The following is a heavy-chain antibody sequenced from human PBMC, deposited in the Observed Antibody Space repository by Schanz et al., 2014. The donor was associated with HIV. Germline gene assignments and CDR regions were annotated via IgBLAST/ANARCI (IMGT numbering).Heavy chain of an antibody. CDR2: INHLGST. D-gene: IGHD2-2*01. J-gene: IGHJ2*01. Sequence: QVQLQQWGAGLLKPSETLSLTCAVYGGSFSGHYWSWIRQPPGKGLEWIAEINHLGSTNYNPSLKGRVAMAVDTSKNRFPRRLNSVTAADTAVYYCARVPYCRSPMCYDWYFDLWGRGTLVTVSS. CDR3: ARVPYCRSPMCYDWYFDL. V-gene: IGHV4-34*01. CDR1: GGSFSGHY.